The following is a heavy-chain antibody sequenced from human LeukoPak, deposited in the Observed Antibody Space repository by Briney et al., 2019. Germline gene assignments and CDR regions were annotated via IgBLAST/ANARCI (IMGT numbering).Heavy chain of an antibody. V-gene: IGHV4-59*01. CDR2: IYYSGST. CDR1: GGSISSYY. Sequence: SETLSLTCTVSGGSISSYYWSWIRQPPGKGLEWIGYIYYSGSTNYNPSLKSRVTISLDTSKNHFSLKLSSVTAADAAIYYCARMTGSAWELLIDSWGPGTLVTVSS. CDR3: ARMTGSAWELLIDS. J-gene: IGHJ4*02. D-gene: IGHD1-26*01.